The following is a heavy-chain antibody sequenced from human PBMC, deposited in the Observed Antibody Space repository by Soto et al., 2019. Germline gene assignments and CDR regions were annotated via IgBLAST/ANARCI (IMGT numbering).Heavy chain of an antibody. CDR1: GGSFNSGDYH. V-gene: IGHV4-30-4*01. D-gene: IGHD6-19*01. Sequence: SETLSLTCTVSGGSFNSGDYHWNWIRQSPEKGLEWIGYIYYSGGTYYNPSLKSRLLISVDPSKNQFSLTLSSVTAADTAVYYCARISSASSGWLPDYWGQGTLVTVSS. CDR3: ARISSASSGWLPDY. J-gene: IGHJ4*02. CDR2: IYYSGGT.